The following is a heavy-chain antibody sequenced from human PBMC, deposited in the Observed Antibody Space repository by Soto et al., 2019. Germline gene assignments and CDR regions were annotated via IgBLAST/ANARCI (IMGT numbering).Heavy chain of an antibody. CDR3: AKGKANTVFGVDTLFGY. J-gene: IGHJ4*02. D-gene: IGHD3-3*01. Sequence: GGSLRLSCAASAFSFSTSWMHWVRQAPGEGLVWVSRINPDGRTINYADSVKGRFTSSRDNSKKTLYLQMDSLRADDTAVFYCAKGKANTVFGVDTLFGYWGQVTQVAVSS. CDR1: AFSFSTSW. V-gene: IGHV3-74*01. CDR2: INPDGRTI.